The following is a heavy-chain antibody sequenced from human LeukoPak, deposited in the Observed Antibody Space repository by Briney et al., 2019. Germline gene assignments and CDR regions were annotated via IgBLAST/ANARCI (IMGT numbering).Heavy chain of an antibody. CDR1: GGSISSYY. J-gene: IGHJ5*02. Sequence: SEALSLTCTVSGGSISSYYWSWIRQPPGKGLEWIGYIYYSGSTNYNPSLKSRVTISVDTSKNQFSLKLSSVTAADTAVYYCAREWFGELLGVWFDPWGQGTLVTVSS. CDR2: IYYSGST. CDR3: AREWFGELLGVWFDP. D-gene: IGHD3-10*01. V-gene: IGHV4-59*12.